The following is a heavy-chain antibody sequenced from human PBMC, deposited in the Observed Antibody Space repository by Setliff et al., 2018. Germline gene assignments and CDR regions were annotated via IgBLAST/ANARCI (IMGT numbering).Heavy chain of an antibody. J-gene: IGHJ4*02. Sequence: SGPTLVNPTETLTLTCTVSGFSLSNARMGVSWIRQPPGKTLEWLAHIFSNDEKSYSTSLESRLTISKDTSKSRVVLTMTNMDPADTATHYCARYYYDSSAYYPFLYWGQGMLVTVSS. CDR1: GFSLSNARMG. CDR3: ARYYYDSSAYYPFLY. D-gene: IGHD3-22*01. V-gene: IGHV2-26*01. CDR2: IFSNDEK.